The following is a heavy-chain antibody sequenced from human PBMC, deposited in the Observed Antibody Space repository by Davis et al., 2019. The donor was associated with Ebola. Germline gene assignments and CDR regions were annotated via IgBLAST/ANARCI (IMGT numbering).Heavy chain of an antibody. V-gene: IGHV1-2*02. D-gene: IGHD3-3*01. J-gene: IGHJ5*02. Sequence: ASVKVSCKASGYTFTGYYMHWVRQAPGQGLEWMGWINPNSGDTKYAQKFQGRVTMTRDTSITTVYMELSSLRSDDTAVYYCAKVGYYDYWSGYSELDPWGQGSLVTVSS. CDR1: GYTFTGYY. CDR3: AKVGYYDYWSGYSELDP. CDR2: INPNSGDT.